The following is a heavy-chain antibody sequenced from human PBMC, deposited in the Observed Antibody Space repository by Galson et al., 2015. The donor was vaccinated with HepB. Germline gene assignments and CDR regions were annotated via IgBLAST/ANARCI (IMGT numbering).Heavy chain of an antibody. D-gene: IGHD3-10*01. CDR3: ARDREGGSGWFDP. J-gene: IGHJ5*02. CDR1: GYTFTGYY. Sequence: SVKVSCKASGYTFTGYYLHWVRQAPGQGLEWMGWINPNSGGTNYAQKFQGRVTMTRDTSISIAYLELSSLTPNDTAVYFCARDREGGSGWFDPWGQGALVTVSS. CDR2: INPNSGGT. V-gene: IGHV1-2*02.